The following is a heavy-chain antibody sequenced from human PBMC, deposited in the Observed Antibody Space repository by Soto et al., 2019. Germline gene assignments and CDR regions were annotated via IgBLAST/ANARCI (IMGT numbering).Heavy chain of an antibody. D-gene: IGHD6-13*01. CDR3: ARGGQQLVLHWFDP. V-gene: IGHV1-69*13. J-gene: IGHJ5*02. CDR2: IIPIFGTA. Sequence: GASVKVSCKASGGTFSSYAISWVRQAPGQGLEWMGGIIPIFGTANYVQKFQGRVTITADESTSTAYMELSSLRSKDTAVYYCARGGQQLVLHWFDPWGQGTLVTVSS. CDR1: GGTFSSYA.